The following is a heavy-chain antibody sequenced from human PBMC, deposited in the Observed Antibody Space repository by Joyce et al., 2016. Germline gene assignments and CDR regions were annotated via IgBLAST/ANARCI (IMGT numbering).Heavy chain of an antibody. V-gene: IGHV3-30*03. CDR1: EFAFSSHA. CDR3: TRSSRTGYTAGWPDFDY. J-gene: IGHJ4*02. D-gene: IGHD2-2*02. CDR2: MSYDGSHK. Sequence: QVPLLESGGGVAQPGRSLRLSCAASEFAFSSHALHWVRQDQGKGLEGVAVMSYDGSHKYYADSVRGRFTISRDNSQNTLYLQMNSLRVEDTAVYYCTRSSRTGYTAGWPDFDYWGQGTLVTVSS.